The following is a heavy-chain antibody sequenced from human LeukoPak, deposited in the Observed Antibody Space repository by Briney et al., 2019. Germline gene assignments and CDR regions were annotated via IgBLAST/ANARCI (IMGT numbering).Heavy chain of an antibody. CDR2: ISGSGGST. D-gene: IGHD3-22*01. CDR1: GFTFSSYA. V-gene: IGHV3-23*01. J-gene: IGHJ3*01. Sequence: GGSLRLSSAASGFTFSSYAMSWVRQAPGKGLEWVSAISGSGGSTYYADSVKGRFTISRDNSKNTLYLQMNSLRAEDTAVYYCARESNYYDSSGDYYQGAFEDWGQGTMVTVSS. CDR3: ARESNYYDSSGDYYQGAFED.